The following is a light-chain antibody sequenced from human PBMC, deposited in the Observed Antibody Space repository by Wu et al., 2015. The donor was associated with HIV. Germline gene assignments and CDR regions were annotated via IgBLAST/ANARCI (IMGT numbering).Light chain of an antibody. CDR2: GAS. J-gene: IGKJ1*01. CDR3: QQYNNWPSWT. CDR1: QSVSSN. V-gene: IGKV3-15*01. Sequence: EIVMTQSPATLSVSPGERATLSCRASQSVSSNLAWYQQKRGQAPRLLIYGASTRATGIPARFSGSGSGTEFTLTISSLRSEDFAVYYCQQYNNWPSWTFGQGTKVEIK.